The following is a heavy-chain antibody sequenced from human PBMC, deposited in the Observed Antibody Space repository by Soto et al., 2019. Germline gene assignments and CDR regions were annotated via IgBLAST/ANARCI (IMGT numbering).Heavy chain of an antibody. V-gene: IGHV4-31*03. CDR3: ARVSRFSWFDP. J-gene: IGHJ5*02. CDR1: GGSIISGGYY. Sequence: TSETLSLTCTFSGGSIISGGYYWSWIRQHPGKGLEWIGYIYYSGSTYYNPSLKSRVTISVDTSKNQFSLKLSSVTAADTAVYHCARVSRFSWFDPWGQGTLVTVSS. D-gene: IGHD6-13*01. CDR2: IYYSGST.